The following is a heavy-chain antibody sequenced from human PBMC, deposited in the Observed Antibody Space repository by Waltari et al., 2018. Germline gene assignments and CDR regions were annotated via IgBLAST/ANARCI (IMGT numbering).Heavy chain of an antibody. CDR1: GGSISSGGYY. V-gene: IGHV4-31*03. CDR3: ARVLRFLEWPFDI. D-gene: IGHD3-3*01. Sequence: QVQLQESGPGLVKPSQTLSLTCTVSGGSISSGGYYWSWIPQHPGKGLEWIGYSYYRGSTYYNPSLKSRVTISVDTSKNQFSLKLSSVTAADTAVYYCARVLRFLEWPFDIWGQGTMVTVSS. CDR2: SYYRGST. J-gene: IGHJ3*02.